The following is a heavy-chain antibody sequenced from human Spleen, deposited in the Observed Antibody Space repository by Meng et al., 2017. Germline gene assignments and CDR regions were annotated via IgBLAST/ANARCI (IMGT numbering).Heavy chain of an antibody. Sequence: SENLSLTCTVSGGSVNSANYYWSWIRQSPGKGLEWIAYIYYNGNTNYNPSLKSRVTTSVDTSKNQFSLKLSSVTAADTAVYYCARDRTWNDVGYFDYWGQGTLVTVSS. J-gene: IGHJ4*02. CDR1: GGSVNSANYY. D-gene: IGHD1-1*01. CDR2: IYYNGNT. CDR3: ARDRTWNDVGYFDY. V-gene: IGHV4-61*01.